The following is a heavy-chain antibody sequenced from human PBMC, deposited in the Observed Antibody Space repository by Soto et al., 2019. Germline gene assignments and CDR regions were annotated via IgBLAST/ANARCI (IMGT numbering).Heavy chain of an antibody. CDR3: ASYYGSGSYRVPYYYYGMDV. J-gene: IGHJ6*02. V-gene: IGHV5-10-1*01. CDR1: GYSFTSYW. D-gene: IGHD3-10*01. CDR2: IDPSDSYT. Sequence: GESLKISCEGSGYSFTSYWIRWVRQMPGKGLEWMGRIDPSDSYTNYSPSFQGHVTISADKSISTAYLQWSSLKASDTAMYYCASYYGSGSYRVPYYYYGMDVWGQGTTVTVSS.